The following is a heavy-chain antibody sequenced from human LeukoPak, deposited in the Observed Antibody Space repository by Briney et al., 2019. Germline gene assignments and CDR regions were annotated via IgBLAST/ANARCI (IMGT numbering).Heavy chain of an antibody. Sequence: SETLSLTCTVSGGSISSYYWSWIRQPAGKGLEWIGYIYGSGYTNYNPSLKSRVTMSIDTSKNHFSLKLTSVTAADTATYYCARETSLAGFASGLGFNYWGQGILVTVSS. CDR3: ARETSLAGFASGLGFNY. CDR2: IYGSGYT. CDR1: GGSISSYY. D-gene: IGHD6-19*01. V-gene: IGHV4-4*07. J-gene: IGHJ4*02.